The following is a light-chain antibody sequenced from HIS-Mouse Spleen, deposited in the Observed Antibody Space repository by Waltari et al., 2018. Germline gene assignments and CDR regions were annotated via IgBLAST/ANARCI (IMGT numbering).Light chain of an antibody. J-gene: IGLJ3*02. CDR1: SSNIGSNY. Sequence: QSALTQPPSASGTPGQRVTISCSGSSSNIGSNYVYWYQQLPGTAPKLLIHRNNQRPSGVPGRFSGSKSGTSASLAISGLRSEDEADYYCAAWDDSLSGWVFGGGTKLTVL. CDR2: RNN. V-gene: IGLV1-47*01. CDR3: AAWDDSLSGWV.